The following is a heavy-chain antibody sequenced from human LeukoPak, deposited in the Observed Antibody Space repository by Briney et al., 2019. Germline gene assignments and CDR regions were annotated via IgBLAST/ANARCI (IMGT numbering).Heavy chain of an antibody. Sequence: SQALSLTCTVSGGSISSGGYYWSWIRQHPGKGLEWIGYIYYSGSTNYNPSLKSRVTISVDTSKNQFSLKLSSVTAADTAVYYCARRDYYDSSGFDLWGRGTLVTVSS. CDR2: IYYSGST. J-gene: IGHJ2*01. D-gene: IGHD3-22*01. CDR1: GGSISSGGYY. CDR3: ARRDYYDSSGFDL. V-gene: IGHV4-31*03.